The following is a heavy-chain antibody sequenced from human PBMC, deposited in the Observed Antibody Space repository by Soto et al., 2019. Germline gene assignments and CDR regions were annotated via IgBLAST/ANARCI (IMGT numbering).Heavy chain of an antibody. D-gene: IGHD6-13*01. Sequence: QVQLVQSGAEVKKPGSSVKVSCKGSGGTFSSYTISWVRQAPGQGLEWMGRIIPILGIANYAQKFQGRVTIPADKSTSTAYMELSSLRSEDTAVYYCAGERGRQQLAHLPPYYSYSGMDVWAKGPRSPSP. V-gene: IGHV1-69*08. J-gene: IGHJ6*02. CDR3: AGERGRQQLAHLPPYYSYSGMDV. CDR2: IIPILGIA. CDR1: GGTFSSYT.